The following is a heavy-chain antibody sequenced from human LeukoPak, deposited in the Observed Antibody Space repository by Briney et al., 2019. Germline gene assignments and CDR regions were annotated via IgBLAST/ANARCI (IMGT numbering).Heavy chain of an antibody. J-gene: IGHJ4*02. CDR1: GGSISSSSYY. V-gene: IGHV4-39*01. CDR2: IYYSGST. D-gene: IGHD3-22*01. CDR3: ARRYYYDSSGYYYEYYFDY. Sequence: LETLSLTCTVSGGSISSSSYYWGWIRQPPGKGLEWIGSIYYSGSTYYNPSLKSRVTISVDTSKNQFSLKLSSVTAADTAVYYCARRYYYDSSGYYYEYYFDYWGQGTLVTVSS.